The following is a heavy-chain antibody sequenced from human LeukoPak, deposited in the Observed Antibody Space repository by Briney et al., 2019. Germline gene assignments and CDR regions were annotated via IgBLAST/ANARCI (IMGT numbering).Heavy chain of an antibody. CDR1: GGSISSGGYY. Sequence: SETLSLTCTVSGGSISSGGYYWSWIRQHPGKGLEWIGYIHYSGSTYYNPSLKSRVTISVDTPKNQFSLKLSSVTAADTAVYYCARDGVPVIAAAGTIGFDPWGQGTLVTVSS. CDR2: IHYSGST. CDR3: ARDGVPVIAAAGTIGFDP. D-gene: IGHD6-13*01. J-gene: IGHJ5*02. V-gene: IGHV4-31*03.